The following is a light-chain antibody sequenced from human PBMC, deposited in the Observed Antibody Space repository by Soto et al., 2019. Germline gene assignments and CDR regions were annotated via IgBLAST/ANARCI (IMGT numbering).Light chain of an antibody. Sequence: AIRMTQSPSSLSASTGDRVTITCRASQGISSYLAWYQQKPGKAPKLLIYAASTLQSGVPSRFSGSGSGTEFTITIRCLQSEDFATYYCQQYYSYSTFGQGTKVEI. V-gene: IGKV1-8*01. CDR1: QGISSY. CDR2: AAS. CDR3: QQYYSYST. J-gene: IGKJ1*01.